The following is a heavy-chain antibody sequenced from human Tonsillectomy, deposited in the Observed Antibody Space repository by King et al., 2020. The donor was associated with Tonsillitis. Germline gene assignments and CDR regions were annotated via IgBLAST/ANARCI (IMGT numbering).Heavy chain of an antibody. J-gene: IGHJ4*02. CDR1: GGSFSGYY. V-gene: IGHV4-34*01. CDR3: ARGSDIVVVLAASNLDY. Sequence: VQLQQWGAGLLKPSETLSLTCAVSGGSFSGYYWSWIRQPPGRGLEWIGEINHSGSTNYNPSLKSRVPISVDTSKNQFSLNLNSVTAADTAVYYCARGSDIVVVLAASNLDYWGQGTLVTVSS. CDR2: INHSGST. D-gene: IGHD2-2*01.